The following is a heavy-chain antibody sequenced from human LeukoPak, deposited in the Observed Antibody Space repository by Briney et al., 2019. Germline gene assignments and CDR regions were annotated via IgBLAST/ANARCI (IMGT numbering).Heavy chain of an antibody. J-gene: IGHJ4*02. V-gene: IGHV3-9*01. CDR3: AKDGYGSGSTYFDY. Sequence: GGSLRLSCAASGFTFDDYAMHRVRQAPGKGLEWVSGISWNSGSIGYAESVQGRFTISRDNAKYSLYLQMNSLRAEDTALYYCAKDGYGSGSTYFDYWGQGTLVTVSS. CDR1: GFTFDDYA. CDR2: ISWNSGSI. D-gene: IGHD3-10*01.